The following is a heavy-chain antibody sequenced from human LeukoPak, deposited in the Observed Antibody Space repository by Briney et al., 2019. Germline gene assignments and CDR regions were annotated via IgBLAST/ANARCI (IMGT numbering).Heavy chain of an antibody. Sequence: SVKVSCKASGGTFTNYAINWVRQAPGQGLEWMGGIISIFGTKNYAQKFQGRVTITADESTSAAYMEITSLSSEDTALYYCATERGISMTADFSSWGQGTLVTVSS. J-gene: IGHJ5*02. V-gene: IGHV1-69*13. CDR1: GGTFTNYA. CDR3: ATERGISMTADFSS. D-gene: IGHD3-22*01. CDR2: IISIFGTK.